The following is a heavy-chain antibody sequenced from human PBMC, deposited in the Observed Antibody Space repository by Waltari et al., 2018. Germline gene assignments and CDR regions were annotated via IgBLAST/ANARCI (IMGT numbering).Heavy chain of an antibody. D-gene: IGHD6-19*01. Sequence: QVQLVESGGGVVQPGGSLRLPCAASGLPFGSYATTWARPDPGKGLEWVAVISYDGSNKYYADSVKGRFTISRDNSKNTLYLQMNSLRAEDTAVYYCARPRKQWLADDAFDIWGQGTMVTVSS. J-gene: IGHJ3*02. CDR2: ISYDGSNK. CDR1: GLPFGSYA. CDR3: ARPRKQWLADDAFDI. V-gene: IGHV3-30-3*01.